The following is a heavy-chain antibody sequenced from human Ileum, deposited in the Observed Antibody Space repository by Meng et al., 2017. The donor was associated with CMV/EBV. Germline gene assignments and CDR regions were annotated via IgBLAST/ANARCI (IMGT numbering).Heavy chain of an antibody. V-gene: IGHV4-59*01. D-gene: IGHD3-22*01. J-gene: IGHJ6*02. CDR2: IYYSGSI. CDR1: GGPISSYY. CDR3: ARAPAYYYDSSGYYSRPGMDV. Sequence: SETLSLTCTVSGGPISSYYWSWIRQPPGKGLEWIGYIYYSGSINYNPSLKSRVTISVDTSKNQFSLKLSSVTAADTAVYYCARAPAYYYDSSGYYSRPGMDVWGQGTTVTVSS.